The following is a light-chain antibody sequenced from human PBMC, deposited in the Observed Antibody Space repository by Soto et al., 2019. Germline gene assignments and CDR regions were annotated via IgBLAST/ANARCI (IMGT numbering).Light chain of an antibody. Sequence: DIQMTQSPSSLSASVGDRVTITCRESQSISSYLNWYQQKPVKAPKLLIYAASSLQSGLPSRFSGSGSGTDFTLTISRLQPEDFATYYCQQNYSTPFVGQGTKLDIK. J-gene: IGKJ2*01. CDR2: AAS. CDR3: QQNYSTPF. V-gene: IGKV1-39*01. CDR1: QSISSY.